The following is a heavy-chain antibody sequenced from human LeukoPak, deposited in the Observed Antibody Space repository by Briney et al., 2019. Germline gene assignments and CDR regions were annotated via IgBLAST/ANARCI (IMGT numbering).Heavy chain of an antibody. Sequence: SVKVSCKASGGTFSSYAISWVRQAPGQGLEWMGGIIPIFGTANYAQKFQGRVTITADESTSTAYMELSSLRSEDTAVYYCARDRAPVVPAAIRYYCYYMDVWGKGTTVTVSS. CDR3: ARDRAPVVPAAIRYYCYYMDV. D-gene: IGHD2-2*02. V-gene: IGHV1-69*13. CDR1: GGTFSSYA. CDR2: IIPIFGTA. J-gene: IGHJ6*03.